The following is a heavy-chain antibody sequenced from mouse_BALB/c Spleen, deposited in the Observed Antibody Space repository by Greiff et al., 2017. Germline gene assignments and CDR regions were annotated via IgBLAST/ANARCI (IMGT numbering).Heavy chain of an antibody. D-gene: IGHD3-2*01. Sequence: VQLQESGPGLVAPSQSLSITCTVSGFSLTSYGVHWVRQPPGKGLEWLGVIWAGGSTNYNSALMSRLSISKDNSKSQVFLKMNSLQTDDTAMYYCARGDRGYFDYWGQGTTLTVSS. V-gene: IGHV2-9*02. J-gene: IGHJ2*01. CDR3: ARGDRGYFDY. CDR1: GFSLTSYG. CDR2: IWAGGST.